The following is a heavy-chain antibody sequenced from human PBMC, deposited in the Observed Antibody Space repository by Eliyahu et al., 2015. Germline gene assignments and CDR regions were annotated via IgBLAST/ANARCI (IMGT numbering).Heavy chain of an antibody. CDR1: GFTFSRHW. CDR2: IKEDGSEK. Sequence: EVQLVESWGGLVQPGGSLRLSCVASGFTFSRHWMNWVRQGPGKGLEWVANIKEDGSEKYYVDSVKGRFTISRDNAENSLYLQMNSLRVEDTAVYYCARDGGQLLDYWGQGTLVTVS. CDR3: ARDGGQLLDY. D-gene: IGHD3-10*01. J-gene: IGHJ4*02. V-gene: IGHV3-7*01.